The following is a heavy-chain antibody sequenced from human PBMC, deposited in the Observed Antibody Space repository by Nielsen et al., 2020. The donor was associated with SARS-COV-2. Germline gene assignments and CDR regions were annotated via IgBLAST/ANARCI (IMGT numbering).Heavy chain of an antibody. CDR1: GFTFSSYA. D-gene: IGHD3-22*01. CDR2: ISYDGSNK. CDR3: ARDSTYYYDSSGWGYFDY. Sequence: LKISCAASGFTFSSYAMHWVRQAPGKGLEWVAVISYDGSNKYYADSVKGRFTISRDNSKNTLYLQMNSLRAEDTAVYYCARDSTYYYDSSGWGYFDYWGQGTLVTVSS. V-gene: IGHV3-30-3*01. J-gene: IGHJ4*02.